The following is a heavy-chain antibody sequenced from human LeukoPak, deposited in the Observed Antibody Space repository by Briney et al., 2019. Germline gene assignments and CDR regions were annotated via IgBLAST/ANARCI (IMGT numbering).Heavy chain of an antibody. D-gene: IGHD1-1*01. CDR1: GFTFSSYA. Sequence: GGSLRLSCAASGFTFSSYAMTWVRQAPGKGLEWVSGISGSGGSTYYADSVKGRFTISRDNSKNTLYLQMNSLRAEDTAVYYCAKVLRPSWNPLDWGQGTLVTVSS. CDR3: AKVLRPSWNPLD. J-gene: IGHJ4*02. CDR2: ISGSGGST. V-gene: IGHV3-23*01.